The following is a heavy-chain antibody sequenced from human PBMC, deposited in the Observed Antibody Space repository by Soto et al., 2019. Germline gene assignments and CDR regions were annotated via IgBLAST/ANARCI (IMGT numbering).Heavy chain of an antibody. V-gene: IGHV4-30-4*01. CDR3: ARHTYDYDSSRYPVRLLDY. J-gene: IGHJ4*02. D-gene: IGHD3-22*01. CDR2: IYHSGST. CDR1: GGPISSGDYY. Sequence: SETLSLTCTVSGGPISSGDYYWSWIRHPPGKGLEWIGYIYHSGSTYYNPSLKSRVTISVDTSKNQFSLKLTSVTAADTAVYYCARHTYDYDSSRYPVRLLDYWGQATLVTVAS.